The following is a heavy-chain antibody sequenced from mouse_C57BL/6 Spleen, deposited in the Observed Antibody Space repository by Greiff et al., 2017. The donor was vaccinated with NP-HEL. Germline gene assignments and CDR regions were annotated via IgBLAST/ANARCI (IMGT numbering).Heavy chain of an antibody. D-gene: IGHD3-2*02. CDR3: TRRNGSSAYYFDY. Sequence: QVQLQQSGAELVRPGASVTLSCKASGYTFTDYEMHWVKQTPVHGLEWIGAIDPETGGTAYNQKFKGKAILTADKSSSTAYMELRSLTSEDSAVYYCTRRNGSSAYYFDYWGQGTTLTVSS. CDR2: IDPETGGT. V-gene: IGHV1-15*01. CDR1: GYTFTDYE. J-gene: IGHJ2*01.